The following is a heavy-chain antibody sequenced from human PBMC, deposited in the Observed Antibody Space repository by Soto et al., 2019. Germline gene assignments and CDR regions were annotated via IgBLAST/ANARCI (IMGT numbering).Heavy chain of an antibody. CDR3: ARGVTYGDSSRWFDP. CDR2: MNPNSGNT. V-gene: IGHV1-8*01. J-gene: IGHJ5*02. Sequence: QVQLVQSGAEVKKPGASVKVSCKASGYTFTSYDINWVRQATGQGLEYLGWMNPNSGNTGYVQKFQGRVTMTRNTSISTAYMELSSLRSEDTAVYYCARGVTYGDSSRWFDPWGQGTLVTVSS. D-gene: IGHD4-17*01. CDR1: GYTFTSYD.